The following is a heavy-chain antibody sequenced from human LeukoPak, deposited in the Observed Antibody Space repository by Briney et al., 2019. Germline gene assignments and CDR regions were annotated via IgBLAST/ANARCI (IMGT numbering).Heavy chain of an antibody. CDR2: IYPGDSDT. V-gene: IGHV5-51*01. Sequence: GESLKISCKGSGYSFSNFWIGWVRQMPGKGLEWMGIIYPGDSDTRYSPSFEGQVTISADKSISTAYLQWSSLKASDTAMYYGARRAYCGGDCYVDYWGQGTLVTVSS. J-gene: IGHJ4*02. CDR3: ARRAYCGGDCYVDY. D-gene: IGHD2-21*02. CDR1: GYSFSNFW.